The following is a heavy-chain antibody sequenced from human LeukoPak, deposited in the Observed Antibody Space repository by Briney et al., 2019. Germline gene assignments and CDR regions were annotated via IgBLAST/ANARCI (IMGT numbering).Heavy chain of an antibody. Sequence: PGGSLRLSCAASGFTFSSYAMSWVRQAPGKGLEWVSAISGSGGSTYYADSVKGRFTISRDNSKNTLYVQMNSLRTEDTAVYYCAKDILESGYSSSWYSYWGQGTLVTVSS. CDR1: GFTFSSYA. CDR2: ISGSGGST. V-gene: IGHV3-23*01. J-gene: IGHJ4*02. CDR3: AKDILESGYSSSWYSY. D-gene: IGHD6-13*01.